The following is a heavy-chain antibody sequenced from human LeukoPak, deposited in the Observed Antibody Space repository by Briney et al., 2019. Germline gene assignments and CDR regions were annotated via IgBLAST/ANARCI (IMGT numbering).Heavy chain of an antibody. CDR1: AFTFSSYS. Sequence: GGSLRLSCAASAFTFSSYSMSWVRQAPGQGLDWVSAISGSGGSTYYADSVKGRFTISRDNSKNTLYLQMNSLRAEDTAVYYCAKRTSGWSPPDSWVPVNVVTVSS. D-gene: IGHD6-19*01. CDR3: AKRTSGWSPPDS. CDR2: ISGSGGST. J-gene: IGHJ1*01. V-gene: IGHV3-23*01.